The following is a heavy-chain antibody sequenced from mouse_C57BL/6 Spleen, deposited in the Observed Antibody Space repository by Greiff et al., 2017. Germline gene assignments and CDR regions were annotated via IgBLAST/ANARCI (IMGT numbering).Heavy chain of an antibody. J-gene: IGHJ4*01. CDR2: INPNNGGT. CDR3: ARDTTVENYAMDY. CDR1: GYTFTDYY. Sequence: VQLQQSGPELVKPGASVKISCKASGYTFTDYYMNWVKQSHGKSLEWIGDINPNNGGTSYNQKFKGKATLTVDKSSSTAYMELRSLTSEDSAVYYCARDTTVENYAMDYWGQGTSVTVSS. D-gene: IGHD1-1*01. V-gene: IGHV1-26*01.